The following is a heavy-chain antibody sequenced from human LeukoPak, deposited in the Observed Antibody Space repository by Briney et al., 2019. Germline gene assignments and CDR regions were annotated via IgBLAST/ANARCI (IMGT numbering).Heavy chain of an antibody. CDR2: IISIFGTA. J-gene: IGHJ6*03. V-gene: IGHV1-69*13. Sequence: ASVKVSCKASGYTFTSYGISWVRQAPGQGLEWMGGIISIFGTANYAQKFQGRVTITADESTSTAYMEPSSLRSEDTAVYYCARDREDVVVPAAISSAYYYMDVWGKGTTVTVSS. CDR1: GYTFTSYG. D-gene: IGHD2-2*02. CDR3: ARDREDVVVPAAISSAYYYMDV.